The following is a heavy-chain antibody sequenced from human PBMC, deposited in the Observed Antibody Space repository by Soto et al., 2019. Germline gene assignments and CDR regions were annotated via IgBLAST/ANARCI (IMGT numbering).Heavy chain of an antibody. V-gene: IGHV3-23*01. D-gene: IGHD3-3*01. CDR2: ISGSGGST. Sequence: GESLKISCAASGFTFSSYAMSWVRQAPGKGLEWVSAISGSGGSTYYADSVKGRFTISRDNSKNTLYLQMNSLRAEDTAVYYCAARSGYEYFQHWGQGTLVTVSS. CDR3: AARSGYEYFQH. CDR1: GFTFSSYA. J-gene: IGHJ1*01.